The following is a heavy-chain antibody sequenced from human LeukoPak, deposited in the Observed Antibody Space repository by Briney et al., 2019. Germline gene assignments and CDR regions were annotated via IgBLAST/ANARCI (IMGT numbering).Heavy chain of an antibody. V-gene: IGHV1-8*01. CDR2: MNPNSGNT. J-gene: IGHJ4*02. CDR1: VYTFTSYD. D-gene: IGHD5-18*01. Sequence: GASVKVSCKASVYTFTSYDINWVRQATGQGLEWIGWMNPNSGNTGYAQKFQGRVTMTRNTSISTAHMELSSLRSEDTAVYYCARGNTAMAPNFDYWGQGTLVTVSS. CDR3: ARGNTAMAPNFDY.